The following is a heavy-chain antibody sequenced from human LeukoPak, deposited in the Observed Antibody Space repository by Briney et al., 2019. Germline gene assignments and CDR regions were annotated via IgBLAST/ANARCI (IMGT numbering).Heavy chain of an antibody. CDR3: ARPLGNGYSYWYFDL. V-gene: IGHV4-59*01. D-gene: IGHD2-8*01. CDR1: GGSISSYY. CDR2: IYYSGST. J-gene: IGHJ2*01. Sequence: SETLSLTCTVPGGSISSYYWSWIRQPPGKGLECIGYIYYSGSTNHNPSLKSRVTISIDTSKNQISLKLTSVTAADTAVYYCARPLGNGYSYWYFDLWGRGTLVTVSS.